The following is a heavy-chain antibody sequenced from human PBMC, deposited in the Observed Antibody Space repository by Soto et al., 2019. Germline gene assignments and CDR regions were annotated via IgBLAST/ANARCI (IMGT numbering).Heavy chain of an antibody. CDR2: ISGSGGST. Sequence: EVQLLESGGGLVQPGGSLRLSCAASGFTFSSYAMSWVRQAPGKGLEWVSAISGSGGSTYYADSVKGRFTISRDNSQNTLYLQMNSLRAEDTAVYYCAKGRGYCSSTSCYVGSDYWGQGTLVTASS. D-gene: IGHD2-2*01. CDR3: AKGRGYCSSTSCYVGSDY. CDR1: GFTFSSYA. J-gene: IGHJ4*02. V-gene: IGHV3-23*01.